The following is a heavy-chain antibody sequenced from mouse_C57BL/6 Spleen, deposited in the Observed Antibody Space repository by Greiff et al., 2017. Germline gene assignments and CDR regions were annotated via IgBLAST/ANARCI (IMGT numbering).Heavy chain of an antibody. J-gene: IGHJ2*01. CDR3: ARHEGFYDYALFDY. CDR2: FYPGSGSI. CDR1: GHTFTEFT. D-gene: IGHD2-4*01. Sequence: QIQLQQSGAELVKPGASVKLSCKASGHTFTEFTIHWVKQRSGQSLEWIGWFYPGSGSIKSNEKFKDEATLTADKSSSTFYMELSRLTSVESAVYFCARHEGFYDYALFDYWGQGTTLTVSS. V-gene: IGHV1-62-2*01.